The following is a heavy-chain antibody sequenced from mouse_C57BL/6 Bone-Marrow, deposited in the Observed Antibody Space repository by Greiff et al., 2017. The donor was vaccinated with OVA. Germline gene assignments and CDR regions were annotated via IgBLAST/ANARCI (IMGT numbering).Heavy chain of an antibody. D-gene: IGHD1-1*01. CDR3: ARSGYGSSLYYFDY. Sequence: QVHVKQPGTELVKPGASVKLSCKASGYTFTSYWMHWVKQRPGQGLEWIGNINPSNGGTNYNEKFKSKATLTVDKSSSTAYMQLSSLTSEDSAVYYCARSGYGSSLYYFDYWGKGTTLTVSS. CDR1: GYTFTSYW. J-gene: IGHJ2*01. V-gene: IGHV1-53*01. CDR2: INPSNGGT.